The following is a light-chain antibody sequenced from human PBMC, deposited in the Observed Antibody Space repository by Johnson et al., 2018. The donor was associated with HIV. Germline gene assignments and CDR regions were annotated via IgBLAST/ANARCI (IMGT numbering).Light chain of an antibody. CDR2: DNN. V-gene: IGLV1-51*01. CDR3: GTWDSSLSAGLYF. Sequence: QSVLTQPPSVSAAPGQKVTISCSGSSSNIGNNYVSWYQQLPGTAPKLLIYDNNKRPSGIPDRFSGSKSGTSATLGITGLQTGDEADYYCGTWDSSLSAGLYFCGTGTKVTVL. CDR1: SSNIGNNY. J-gene: IGLJ1*01.